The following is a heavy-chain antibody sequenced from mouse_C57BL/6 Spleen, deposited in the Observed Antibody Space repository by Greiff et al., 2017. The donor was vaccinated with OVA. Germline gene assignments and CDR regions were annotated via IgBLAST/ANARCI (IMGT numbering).Heavy chain of an antibody. D-gene: IGHD2-12*01. CDR3: ARTRYDEGDYYYAMDY. CDR2: ISSGSSTI. Sequence: EVKLVESGGGLVKPGGSLKLSCAASGFTFSDYGMHWVRQAPEKGLEWVAYISSGSSTIYYADTVKGRFTISRDNAKNTLFLQMTSLRSEDTAMYYCARTRYDEGDYYYAMDYWGQGTSVTVSS. J-gene: IGHJ4*01. V-gene: IGHV5-17*01. CDR1: GFTFSDYG.